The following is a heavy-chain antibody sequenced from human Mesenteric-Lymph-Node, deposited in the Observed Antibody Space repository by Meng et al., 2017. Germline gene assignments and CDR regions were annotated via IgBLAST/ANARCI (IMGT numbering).Heavy chain of an antibody. CDR1: GGTFNNYA. Sequence: SVKVSCKASGGTFNNYATNWVRQAPGQGLEWMGGIIPMFGTADYAQKFQGRVTMTADKSTSTAYMELSSLRSDDTAVYYCGRGPCSGGGCYSLVLYYGMDVWGQGTTVTVSS. D-gene: IGHD2-21*02. V-gene: IGHV1-69*06. CDR2: IIPMFGTA. J-gene: IGHJ6*02. CDR3: GRGPCSGGGCYSLVLYYGMDV.